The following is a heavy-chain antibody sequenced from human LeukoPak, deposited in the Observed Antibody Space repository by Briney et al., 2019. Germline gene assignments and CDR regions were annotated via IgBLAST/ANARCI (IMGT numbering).Heavy chain of an antibody. CDR2: IYPGDSDT. D-gene: IGHD3-10*01. J-gene: IGHJ3*02. CDR3: ARHEVRTYYYGSGSYPDAFDI. V-gene: IGHV5-51*01. Sequence: NPGESLKISCKGSGYSFTSYWIGWVRQMPGKGLEWMGIIYPGDSDTRYSPSFQGQVTISADKSISTAYLQWSSLKASDTAMYYCARHEVRTYYYGSGSYPDAFDIWGQGTMVTVSS. CDR1: GYSFTSYW.